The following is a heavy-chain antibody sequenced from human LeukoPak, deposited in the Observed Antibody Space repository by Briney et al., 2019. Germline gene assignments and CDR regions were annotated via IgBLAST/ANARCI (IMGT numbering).Heavy chain of an antibody. J-gene: IGHJ4*02. CDR3: AKYGFGEFNFDY. CDR1: GFTFSIDA. V-gene: IGHV3-23*01. CDR2: ISGSGGST. D-gene: IGHD3-10*01. Sequence: GSLRVSCAASGFTFSIDAMSWGRQAPGEGLEWVSAISGSGGSTYYADSVKGRFTISRDNSKNTLYLQMNSLRAEDTAVYYCAKYGFGEFNFDYWGQGTLVTVSS.